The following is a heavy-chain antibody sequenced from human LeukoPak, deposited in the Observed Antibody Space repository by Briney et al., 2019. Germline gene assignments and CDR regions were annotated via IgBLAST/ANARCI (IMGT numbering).Heavy chain of an antibody. CDR3: AREHTVTSLLSWFDP. J-gene: IGHJ5*02. CDR2: IYHSGST. D-gene: IGHD4-17*01. CDR1: GYSISSGGYS. Sequence: SETLSLTCTVSGYSISSGGYSWSWIRQPPGKGLEWIGYIYHSGSTYYNPSLKSRVTISVDRSKNQFSLKLSSVTAADTAVYYCAREHTVTSLLSWFDPWGQGTLVTVSS. V-gene: IGHV4-30-2*01.